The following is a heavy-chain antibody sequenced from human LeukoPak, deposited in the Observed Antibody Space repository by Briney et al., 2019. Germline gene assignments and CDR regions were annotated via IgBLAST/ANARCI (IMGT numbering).Heavy chain of an antibody. CDR3: AREEYSSSWYRVNAFDI. CDR2: INPNSGGT. D-gene: IGHD6-13*01. J-gene: IGHJ3*02. CDR1: GYTFTGYY. Sequence: ASVKVPCKASGYTFTGYYMRWVRQAPGQGLEWMGWINPNSGGTNYAQKFQGRVTMTRDTSISTAYMELSRLRSDDTAVYYCAREEYSSSWYRVNAFDIWGQGTMVTVSS. V-gene: IGHV1-2*02.